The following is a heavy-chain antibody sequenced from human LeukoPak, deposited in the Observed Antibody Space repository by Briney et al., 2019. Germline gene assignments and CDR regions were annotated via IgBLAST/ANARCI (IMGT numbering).Heavy chain of an antibody. Sequence: SETLSLTCAVYGGSFSGYYWSWIRQPPGKGLEWIGEIDHSGSTNYNPSLKSRVTISVDTSKNQFSLKLSSVTAADTAVYYCARAGKDDSVNWFDPWGQGTLVTVSS. CDR1: GGSFSGYY. V-gene: IGHV4-34*01. D-gene: IGHD3-22*01. J-gene: IGHJ5*02. CDR3: ARAGKDDSVNWFDP. CDR2: IDHSGST.